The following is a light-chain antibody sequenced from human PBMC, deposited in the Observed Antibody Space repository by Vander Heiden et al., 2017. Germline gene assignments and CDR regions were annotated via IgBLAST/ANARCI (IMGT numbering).Light chain of an antibody. CDR2: EVS. J-gene: IGLJ2*01. CDR1: SSDVGSYNL. Sequence: QSALTQPASGSGSPGQSITISCTGTSSDVGSYNLVSWYQQLPGKAPKLMIYEVSKRPSGVSNRFSGSKSGNTASLTISGLQAEDEADYYCCSYAGSSTVVFGGGTKLTVL. CDR3: CSYAGSSTVV. V-gene: IGLV2-23*02.